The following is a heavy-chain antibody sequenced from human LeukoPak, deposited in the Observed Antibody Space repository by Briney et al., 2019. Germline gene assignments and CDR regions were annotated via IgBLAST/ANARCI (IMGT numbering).Heavy chain of an antibody. CDR1: GGSFSGYY. D-gene: IGHD1-20*01. J-gene: IGHJ4*02. Sequence: NTSETLSLTCAVYGGSFSGYYWSWIRQPPGKGLEWIGEINHSGSTNYNPSLKSRVTISVDTSKNQFSLKLSPVTAADTAVYYCARVRYNWNRDFDYWGQGTLVTVSS. CDR3: ARVRYNWNRDFDY. CDR2: INHSGST. V-gene: IGHV4-34*01.